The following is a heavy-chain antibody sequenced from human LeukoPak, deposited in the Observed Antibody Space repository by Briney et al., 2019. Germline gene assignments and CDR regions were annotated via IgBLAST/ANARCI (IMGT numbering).Heavy chain of an antibody. J-gene: IGHJ4*02. CDR3: AKDQEVIITIFDY. V-gene: IGHV3-23*01. Sequence: GGSLRLSCAASGFTFSSYAMSWVRQAPGKGLEWVSAISGSGGSTYYADSVKGRLTISRDNSKNTLYLQMNSLRAEDTAVYYCAKDQEVIITIFDYWGQGTLVTVSS. CDR1: GFTFSSYA. CDR2: ISGSGGST. D-gene: IGHD3-22*01.